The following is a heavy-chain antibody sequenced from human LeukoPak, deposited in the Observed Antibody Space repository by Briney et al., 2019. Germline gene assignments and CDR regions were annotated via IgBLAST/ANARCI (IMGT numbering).Heavy chain of an antibody. CDR1: GFTFSSYA. CDR2: ISYDGTNK. V-gene: IGHV3-30*04. Sequence: GGSLRLSCAASGFTFSSYAMHWVRQAPGKGLGWVAVISYDGTNKYYADSVKGRFTISRDNSKNTLYLQMNSLRAEDTAVYYCAREGRTVSHDYWGQGTLVTVSS. D-gene: IGHD4-11*01. J-gene: IGHJ4*02. CDR3: AREGRTVSHDY.